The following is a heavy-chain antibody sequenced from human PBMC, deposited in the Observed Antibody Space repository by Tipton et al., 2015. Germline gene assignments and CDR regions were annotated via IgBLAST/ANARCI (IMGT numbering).Heavy chain of an antibody. CDR3: ARARGRHGGLFDS. V-gene: IGHV4-59*01. D-gene: IGHD4-23*01. Sequence: TLSLTCTVSSDSINKYYWSWIRQPPGKGLEWIGNIYHSGSTYYNPSLKSRVTISVDTSKTQFSLKMSSVTASDTAVYYCARARGRHGGLFDSWGQGILVTVSS. CDR2: IYHSGST. J-gene: IGHJ4*02. CDR1: SDSINKYY.